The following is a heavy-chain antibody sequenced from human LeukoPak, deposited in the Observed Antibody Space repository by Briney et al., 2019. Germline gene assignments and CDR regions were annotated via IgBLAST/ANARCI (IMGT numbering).Heavy chain of an antibody. CDR1: GFTFRIHA. CDR2: IGSGDDL. Sequence: GGSLRLSCAASGFTFRIHAMSWVRQAPGKGLEWVSTIGSGDDLHYADSVKGRFTVSRDDPQNTLYLQMNSLRAEDAAIYYCARDATPGNSVYDHFDYWGQGTLVTVSS. V-gene: IGHV3-23*01. D-gene: IGHD5/OR15-5a*01. J-gene: IGHJ4*02. CDR3: ARDATPGNSVYDHFDY.